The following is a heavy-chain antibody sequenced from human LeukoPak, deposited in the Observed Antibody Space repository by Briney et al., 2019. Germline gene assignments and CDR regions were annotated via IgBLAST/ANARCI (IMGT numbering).Heavy chain of an antibody. D-gene: IGHD6-19*01. Sequence: GGSLRLSCAASGFTFSSYDMNWVRQAPGKGLEWVSYISSSGSGSTKFYADSVKGRFTISRDNAENSLYLQMNSLRVEDTAVYYCARDKEFSSGWYFGNWGQGTLVTVSS. CDR1: GFTFSSYD. CDR3: ARDKEFSSGWYFGN. CDR2: ISSSGSGSTK. V-gene: IGHV3-48*03. J-gene: IGHJ4*02.